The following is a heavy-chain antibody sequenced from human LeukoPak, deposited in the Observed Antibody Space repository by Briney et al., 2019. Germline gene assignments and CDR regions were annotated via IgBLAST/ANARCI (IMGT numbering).Heavy chain of an antibody. CDR2: ISSRSGYI. CDR3: AREISAAGTVV. J-gene: IGHJ4*02. Sequence: GGSLRLSCAASGFTFSTYTMNWVRQAPGKGLEWVSSISSRSGYIYYADSVKGRFTISRDNAKNSLYLQMNSLRAEDTAVYYCAREISAAGTVVWGQGTLVTVAS. D-gene: IGHD6-13*01. V-gene: IGHV3-21*01. CDR1: GFTFSTYT.